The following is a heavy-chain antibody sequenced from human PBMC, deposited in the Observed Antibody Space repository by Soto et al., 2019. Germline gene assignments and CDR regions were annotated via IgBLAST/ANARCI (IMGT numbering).Heavy chain of an antibody. CDR3: ARSITYYYDSGFDP. CDR1: GYTFTSYG. Sequence: ASVKVSCKASGYTFTSYGISLVRQAPGQGLEWMGWISAYNGNTNYAQKLQGRVTMTTDTSTSTAYMELRSLRSDDTAVYYCARSITYYYDSGFDPWGQGTLVTVSS. CDR2: ISAYNGNT. J-gene: IGHJ5*02. V-gene: IGHV1-18*01. D-gene: IGHD3-22*01.